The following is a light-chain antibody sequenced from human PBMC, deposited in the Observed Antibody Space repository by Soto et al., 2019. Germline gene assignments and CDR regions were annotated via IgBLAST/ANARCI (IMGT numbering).Light chain of an antibody. J-gene: IGKJ5*01. CDR1: QDITRW. CDR3: QQAHSFPVT. V-gene: IGKV1-12*01. Sequence: DIQMTQSPSSVSAVVGDRVTITCRASQDITRWLAWYQQQPGRAPKLLIYAASTLQGGVPSRFSGSGSGTDFTLTISSLRPEDFATYYCQQAHSFPVTFGQGTRPEI. CDR2: AAS.